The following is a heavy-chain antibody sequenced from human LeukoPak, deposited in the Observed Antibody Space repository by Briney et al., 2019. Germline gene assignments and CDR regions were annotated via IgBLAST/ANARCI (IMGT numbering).Heavy chain of an antibody. D-gene: IGHD6-6*01. CDR2: ISGSGGST. CDR1: GFTFSSYA. Sequence: PGGSLRLSCAASGFTFSSYAMSWVRQAPGKGLEWVSAISGSGGSTYYADSVKGRFTISRDNSKSTLYLQMNSLRAEDTAVYYCAPSSGAPAAGAPFDYWGQGTLVTVSS. V-gene: IGHV3-23*01. J-gene: IGHJ4*02. CDR3: APSSGAPAAGAPFDY.